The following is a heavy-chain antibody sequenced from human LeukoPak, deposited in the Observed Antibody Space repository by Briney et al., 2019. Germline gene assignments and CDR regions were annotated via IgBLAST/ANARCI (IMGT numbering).Heavy chain of an antibody. D-gene: IGHD6-19*01. V-gene: IGHV1-69*13. J-gene: IGHJ4*02. CDR2: IIPLFGTP. CDR3: ASLPETYSSGLYTVDY. CDR1: GGTLSRYV. Sequence: GASVKVSCKASGGTLSRYVINWVRQAPGQGLEWMGGIIPLFGTPNYAQRFQGRLTITADESTNTVYMELSSLRFDDTAVYYCASLPETYSSGLYTVDYWGQGTLLTVSS.